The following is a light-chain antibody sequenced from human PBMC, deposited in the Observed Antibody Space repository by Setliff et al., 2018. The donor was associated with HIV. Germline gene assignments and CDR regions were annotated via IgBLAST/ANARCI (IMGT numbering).Light chain of an antibody. Sequence: QSALTQPRSVSGSPGQSVTISCTGTSSDVGGYNYVSWYQQHPGKAPKLMIHDVSKRPSGVPDRFSGSKSGNTASLTISGLQAEDEADYYCSSYAITNTLPFGTGTKVT. CDR3: SSYAITNTLP. V-gene: IGLV2-11*01. CDR2: DVS. CDR1: SSDVGGYNY. J-gene: IGLJ1*01.